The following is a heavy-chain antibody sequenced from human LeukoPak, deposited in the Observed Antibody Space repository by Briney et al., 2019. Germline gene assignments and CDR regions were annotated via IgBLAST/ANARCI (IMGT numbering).Heavy chain of an antibody. CDR3: ARESPVPGNFAFDI. CDR2: IKQDGREK. Sequence: LSGGSLRLSCAASGFTFSNFWMSWVRPAPGKGLEWVANIKQDGREKYYVDSVKGRFTISRDNAKNSQYLQMNSLRAEDTAVYYCARESPVPGNFAFDIWGQGTMVTVSS. CDR1: GFTFSNFW. D-gene: IGHD3-10*02. V-gene: IGHV3-7*04. J-gene: IGHJ3*02.